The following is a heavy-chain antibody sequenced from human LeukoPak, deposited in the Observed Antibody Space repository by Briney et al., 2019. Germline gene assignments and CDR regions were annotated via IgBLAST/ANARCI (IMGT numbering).Heavy chain of an antibody. CDR2: IYHSGST. V-gene: IGHV4-38-2*01. J-gene: IGHJ4*02. D-gene: IGHD6-13*01. Sequence: KPSETLSLTCAVSGYSISSGYYWGWIRQPPGKGLEWIGSIYHSGSTYYNPSLKSRVTISLDTSKNQFSLKLSSVTAADTAVCYCARSYGSSWYKAHWGQGTLVTVS. CDR3: ARSYGSSWYKAH. CDR1: GYSISSGYY.